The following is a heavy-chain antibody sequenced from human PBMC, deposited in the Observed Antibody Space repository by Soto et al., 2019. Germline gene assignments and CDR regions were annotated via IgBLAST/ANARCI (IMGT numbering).Heavy chain of an antibody. V-gene: IGHV6-1*01. D-gene: IGHD2-2*02. CDR3: ARDYVVVVPAAIAVYYYYGMDV. J-gene: IGHJ6*02. CDR1: GDSVSSNSAA. Sequence: PSQTLSLTCAISGDSVSSNSAAWNWIRQSPSRGLGWLGGTYYRSKWYNDYAVSVKSRITINPDTSKNQFSLQLNSVTPEDTAVYYCARDYVVVVPAAIAVYYYYGMDVWGQGTTVTVSS. CDR2: TYYRSKWYN.